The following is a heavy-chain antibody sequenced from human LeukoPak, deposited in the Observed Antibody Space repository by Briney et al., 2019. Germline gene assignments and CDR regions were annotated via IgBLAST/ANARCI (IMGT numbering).Heavy chain of an antibody. CDR2: INPNSGGT. CDR3: ARRGPPAYSGSYYVDY. V-gene: IGHV1-2*06. CDR1: GYTFTGYY. D-gene: IGHD1-26*01. J-gene: IGHJ4*02. Sequence: ASVKVSCKASGYTFTGYYMHWVRQAPGQGLEWMGRINPNSGGTNYAQKFQGRVTMTRGTSISTAYMELSRLRSDDTAVYYCARRGPPAYSGSYYVDYWGQGTLVTVSS.